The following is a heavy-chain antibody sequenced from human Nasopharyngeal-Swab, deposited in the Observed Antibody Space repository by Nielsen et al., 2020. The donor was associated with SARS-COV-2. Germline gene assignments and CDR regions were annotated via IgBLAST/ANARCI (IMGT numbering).Heavy chain of an antibody. CDR1: GGSISSDY. D-gene: IGHD5-24*01. J-gene: IGHJ4*02. V-gene: IGHV4-59*08. CDR2: IYYSGST. CDR3: ARGGDGYNGLDY. Sequence: SETLSLTCTVSGGSISSDYWSWIRQPPGKGLEWIGYIYYSGSTNYNPSLKSRVTISVDTSKNQFSLRLSSVTAADTAVYYCARGGDGYNGLDYWGQGTLVTVSS.